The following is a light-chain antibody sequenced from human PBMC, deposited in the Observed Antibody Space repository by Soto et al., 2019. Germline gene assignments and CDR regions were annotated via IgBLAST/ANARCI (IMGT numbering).Light chain of an antibody. CDR1: SSDVGGYNY. CDR2: DVS. Sequence: QSALTQPASVSGSPGQSITISCTGTSSDVGGYNYVSWYQQHPGKASKLMIYDVSYRPSGVSNRFSGSKSGNTASLTISGLHAEDEADYYCSSYTSSSTLGVFGTGTKVT. V-gene: IGLV2-14*01. CDR3: SSYTSSSTLGV. J-gene: IGLJ1*01.